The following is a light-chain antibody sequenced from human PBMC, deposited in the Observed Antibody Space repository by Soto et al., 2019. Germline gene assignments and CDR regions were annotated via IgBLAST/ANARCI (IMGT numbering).Light chain of an antibody. CDR3: QQYDNLLLT. J-gene: IGKJ4*01. CDR1: QDISNY. V-gene: IGKV1-33*01. CDR2: DAS. Sequence: DIQMTQSPSSLSASVGDRVTITCQASQDISNYLNWYQQKPGKDPKLLIYDASNLQTGVPSRFSGSGSGTDFTLTISSLQPEDIATYYCQQYDNLLLTFGGGTKVEIK.